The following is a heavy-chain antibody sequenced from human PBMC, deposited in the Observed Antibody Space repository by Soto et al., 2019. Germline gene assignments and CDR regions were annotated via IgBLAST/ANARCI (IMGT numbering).Heavy chain of an antibody. Sequence: GASVKVSCKASGGTFSSYAISWVRQAPGQGLEWMGGIIPIFGTANYAQKFQGRVTITADESTSTAYMELSSLRSEDTAVYYCARDGDSYRSQFDYWGQGTLVTVSS. CDR3: ARDGDSYRSQFDY. CDR2: IIPIFGTA. D-gene: IGHD5-18*01. V-gene: IGHV1-69*13. CDR1: GGTFSSYA. J-gene: IGHJ4*02.